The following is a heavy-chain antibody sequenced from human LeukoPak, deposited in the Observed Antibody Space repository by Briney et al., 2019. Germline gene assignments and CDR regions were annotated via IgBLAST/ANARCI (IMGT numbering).Heavy chain of an antibody. Sequence: PSQTLSLTCAVSGGSISNGGYSWSWIRQPPGKGLEWIGYIYDSGSAYYNPSLKSRVTISVDRPKNHFSLRLSSVTAADTAVYYCARGDSRRGAWYFDLWGRGTLVTVSS. V-gene: IGHV4-30-2*01. J-gene: IGHJ2*01. CDR3: ARGDSRRGAWYFDL. CDR2: IYDSGSA. CDR1: GGSISNGGYS. D-gene: IGHD6-13*01.